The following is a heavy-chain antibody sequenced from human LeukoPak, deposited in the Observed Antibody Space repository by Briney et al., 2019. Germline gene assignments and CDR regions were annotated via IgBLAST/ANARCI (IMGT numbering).Heavy chain of an antibody. CDR2: INPNSGGT. CDR3: ARQQIRFGKSGQIY. V-gene: IGHV1-2*02. Sequence: GASVKVSCKASGYTFTGYYMHWVRQAPGQGLEWMGWINPNSGGTNCAQKFQGRVTMTRDTSISTAYMELSRLRSDDTAVYYCARQQIRFGKSGQIYWGQGTLVTVSS. D-gene: IGHD3-10*01. J-gene: IGHJ4*02. CDR1: GYTFTGYY.